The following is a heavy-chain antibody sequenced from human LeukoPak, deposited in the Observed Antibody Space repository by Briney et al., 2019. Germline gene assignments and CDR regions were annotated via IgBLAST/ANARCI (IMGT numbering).Heavy chain of an antibody. Sequence: GASVKVSCKASGYTFTNYYLHWVRQAPGQGLEWMGWISPNTGGTKSTQKFQGRVSMTRDTSINTAYMEMINLTSADTAVYYCAREPGTATGYWGQGTLVTVSS. CDR3: AREPGTATGY. CDR1: GYTFTNYY. V-gene: IGHV1-2*02. D-gene: IGHD1-1*01. CDR2: ISPNTGGT. J-gene: IGHJ4*02.